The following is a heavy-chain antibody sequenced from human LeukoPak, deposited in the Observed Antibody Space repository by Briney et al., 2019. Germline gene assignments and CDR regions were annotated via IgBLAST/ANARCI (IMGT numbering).Heavy chain of an antibody. CDR3: ARSSSCSGGSCYSPFDY. CDR2: IYYSGST. D-gene: IGHD2-15*01. CDR1: GGSISSYY. V-gene: IGHV4-59*06. J-gene: IGHJ4*02. Sequence: PSETLSLTCTVSGGSISSYYWSWIRQHPGKGLEWIGYIYYSGSTYYNPSLKSRVTISVDTSKNQFSLKLSSVTAADTAVYYCARSSSCSGGSCYSPFDYWGQGTLVTVSS.